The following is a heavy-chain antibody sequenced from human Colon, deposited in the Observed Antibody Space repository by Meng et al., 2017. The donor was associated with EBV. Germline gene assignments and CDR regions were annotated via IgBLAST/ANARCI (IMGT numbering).Heavy chain of an antibody. CDR2: INAGNGGT. J-gene: IGHJ4*02. CDR3: ARFSSGYFFGY. Sequence: QVQLVQSGAEVKKPGASVKVSCKASGYTFSNYAMNWVRQAPGQRLEWMGWINAGNGGTKYSQKFQGRVTITRDTSASTGYMELSSLRSEDTAVYYCARFSSGYFFGYWGQGTLVTVSS. D-gene: IGHD3-22*01. V-gene: IGHV1-3*01. CDR1: GYTFSNYA.